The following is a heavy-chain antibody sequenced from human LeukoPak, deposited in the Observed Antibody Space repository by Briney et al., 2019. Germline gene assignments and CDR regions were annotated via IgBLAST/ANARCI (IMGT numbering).Heavy chain of an antibody. Sequence: SETLSLTCTVSGGSISNKYWSWIRQPPGKGLEWIGYIYYSGSTNYNPSLKSRVTILVDTSKNQFSLKLSSVTAADTAVYFCAREIHYDSSGQRSLHAFDIWGQGTMVTVSS. CDR3: AREIHYDSSGQRSLHAFDI. J-gene: IGHJ3*02. CDR1: GGSISNKY. CDR2: IYYSGST. V-gene: IGHV4-59*01. D-gene: IGHD3-22*01.